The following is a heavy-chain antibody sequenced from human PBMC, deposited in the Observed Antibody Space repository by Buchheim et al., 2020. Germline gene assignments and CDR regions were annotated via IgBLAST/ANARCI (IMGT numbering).Heavy chain of an antibody. CDR2: ISGSGGST. V-gene: IGHV3-23*01. CDR3: AKDLFIEKYYDFWSGPTGDFDY. J-gene: IGHJ4*02. Sequence: EVQLLESGGGLVQPGGSLRLSCAASGFTFSSYAMSWVRQAPGKGLEWVSAISGSGGSTYYADSVKGRFTISRDNSKNTLYLQMNSLRAEDTAVYYCAKDLFIEKYYDFWSGPTGDFDYWGQGTL. D-gene: IGHD3-3*01. CDR1: GFTFSSYA.